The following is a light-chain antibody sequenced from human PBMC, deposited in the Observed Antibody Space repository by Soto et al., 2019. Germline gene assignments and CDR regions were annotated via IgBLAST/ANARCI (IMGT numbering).Light chain of an antibody. V-gene: IGKV3-11*01. CDR3: QQRFSWPPLT. CDR2: DTS. J-gene: IGKJ4*01. Sequence: IEMTQSPATLSVSPGERATLSCRASQSVGNNLAWYQQKPGQAPRLLIYDTSNRATGIPARFSGSGSGTDFTLTISSLEPEDFAVYYCQQRFSWPPLTFGGGTKVDIK. CDR1: QSVGNN.